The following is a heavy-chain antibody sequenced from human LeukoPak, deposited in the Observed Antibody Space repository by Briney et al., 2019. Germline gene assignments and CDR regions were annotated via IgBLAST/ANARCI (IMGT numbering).Heavy chain of an antibody. Sequence: ASVKVSCKASGYTFTSYAMNWVRQAPRQGLEWMGWINTNTGNPTYAQGFTGRFVFSLDTSVSTAYLQISSLKAEDTAVYYCARDLVVVPAAIIVDDYWGQGTLVTVSS. V-gene: IGHV7-4-1*02. D-gene: IGHD2-2*02. CDR1: GYTFTSYA. CDR2: INTNTGNP. CDR3: ARDLVVVPAAIIVDDY. J-gene: IGHJ4*02.